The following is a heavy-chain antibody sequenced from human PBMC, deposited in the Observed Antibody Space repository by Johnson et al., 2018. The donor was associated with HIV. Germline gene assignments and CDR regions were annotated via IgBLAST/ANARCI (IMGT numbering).Heavy chain of an antibody. V-gene: IGHV3-30*04. D-gene: IGHD3-22*01. CDR1: GFTFSASA. Sequence: QMLLVESGGGVVQPGRSLRLSCAASGFTFSASAMHWVRQAPGKGLEWVAVISYVGTNEDYADSVKGRFTISRDNSKNTLYLQMNSLTAEDTAVYYCATFYYDKRNYFELASCCPGTTDLWGQGTLVTVSS. CDR3: ATFYYDKRNYFELASCCPGTTDL. J-gene: IGHJ3*01. CDR2: ISYVGTNE.